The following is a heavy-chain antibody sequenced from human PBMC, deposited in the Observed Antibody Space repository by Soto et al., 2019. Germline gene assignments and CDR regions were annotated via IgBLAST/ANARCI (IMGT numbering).Heavy chain of an antibody. CDR1: GLTFSVYA. D-gene: IGHD3-10*01. J-gene: IGHJ4*02. CDR2: ISGSGDST. CDR3: AKALYGGFTY. V-gene: IGHV3-23*01. Sequence: EVRLLESGGGFVQPGGSLRLSCAASGLTFSVYAMSWVRQAPGKGLEWVSGISGSGDSTHYADSVKGRFTVSKDNSKSMLYLQTNRLRAEDTAIYYCAKALYGGFTYWGQGTLVTVSS.